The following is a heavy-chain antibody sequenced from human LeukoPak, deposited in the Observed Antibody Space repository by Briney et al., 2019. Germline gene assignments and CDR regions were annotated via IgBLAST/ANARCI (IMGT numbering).Heavy chain of an antibody. Sequence: QPGGSLRLSCAASGFTVSSTYMSWVRQAPGKGLEWVSVIYSGGSTYYADSVKGGFTISRDNSKNTLYLQMNSLRAEDTAVYYCARSRMGVTTGYYFDYWGQGTLVTVSS. J-gene: IGHJ4*02. V-gene: IGHV3-66*01. CDR1: GFTVSSTY. CDR2: IYSGGST. CDR3: ARSRMGVTTGYYFDY. D-gene: IGHD4-17*01.